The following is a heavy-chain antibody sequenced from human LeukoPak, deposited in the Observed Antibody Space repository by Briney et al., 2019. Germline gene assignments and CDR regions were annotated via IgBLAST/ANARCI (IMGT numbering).Heavy chain of an antibody. Sequence: GGSLRLSCAASGFTFSNYAMTWVRQAPGKGLEWVSAISGSGGSTYYADSVKGRFTISRDNSKNTLYLQMNSLRPEDTAVYYCTKSRGSGSYSPPNYFDPWGQGTLVTVSS. CDR1: GFTFSNYA. J-gene: IGHJ5*02. CDR3: TKSRGSGSYSPPNYFDP. V-gene: IGHV3-23*01. D-gene: IGHD3-10*01. CDR2: ISGSGGST.